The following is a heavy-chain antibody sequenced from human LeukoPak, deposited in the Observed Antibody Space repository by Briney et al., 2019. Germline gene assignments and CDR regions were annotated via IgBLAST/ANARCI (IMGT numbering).Heavy chain of an antibody. CDR2: IYYSGST. Sequence: SETLSLTCTVSGGSISSYYWSWLRQPPGKGLEWIGYIYYSGSTNYNPSLKSRVTISVDTSKNQFSLKLSSVTAADTAVYYCARDSGYDDAFDIWGQGTMVTVSS. D-gene: IGHD5-12*01. CDR1: GGSISSYY. V-gene: IGHV4-59*01. CDR3: ARDSGYDDAFDI. J-gene: IGHJ3*02.